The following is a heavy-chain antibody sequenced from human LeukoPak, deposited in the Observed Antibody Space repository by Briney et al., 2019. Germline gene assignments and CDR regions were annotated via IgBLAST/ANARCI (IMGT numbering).Heavy chain of an antibody. Sequence: GGSLRLSCAASGFTFSSYSINWVRQAPGKGLEWVSFISSSTYIYYADSVKGRFTISRDDAKNSLYLQMSSLRADDTAVYYCARDRVVSGRFGEVASWGQGTLVTVSS. V-gene: IGHV3-21*01. D-gene: IGHD3-10*01. CDR1: GFTFSSYS. J-gene: IGHJ5*01. CDR2: ISSSTYI. CDR3: ARDRVVSGRFGEVAS.